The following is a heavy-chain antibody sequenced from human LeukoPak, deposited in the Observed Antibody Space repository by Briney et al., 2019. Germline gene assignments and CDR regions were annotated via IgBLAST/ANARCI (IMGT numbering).Heavy chain of an antibody. CDR1: GYTLTELS. J-gene: IGHJ6*02. V-gene: IGHV1-24*01. Sequence: ASVEVSCKVSGYTLTELSMHWVRQAPGKGLEWMGGFDPEDGETIYAQKFQGRVTMTEDTSTDTAYMELSSLRSEDTAVYYCATDSAMGPVRDYYYGMDVWGQGTTVTVSS. D-gene: IGHD2-8*01. CDR3: ATDSAMGPVRDYYYGMDV. CDR2: FDPEDGET.